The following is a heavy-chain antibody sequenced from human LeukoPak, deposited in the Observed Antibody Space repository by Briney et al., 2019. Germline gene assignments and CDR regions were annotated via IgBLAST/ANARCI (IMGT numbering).Heavy chain of an antibody. CDR3: ARDVPKKAPYGVDV. D-gene: IGHD2-2*01. V-gene: IGHV4-31*03. Sequence: SQTQSLTCTVSGGSISSGGYYWSWIRQHPGKGLEWIVYIYYSGSTYNNPSLKSRVTISLDTSKNQFSLKLSSVTAADTAVYYCARDVPKKAPYGVDVWGQGTTVIVSS. CDR2: IYYSGST. CDR1: GGSISSGGYY. J-gene: IGHJ6*02.